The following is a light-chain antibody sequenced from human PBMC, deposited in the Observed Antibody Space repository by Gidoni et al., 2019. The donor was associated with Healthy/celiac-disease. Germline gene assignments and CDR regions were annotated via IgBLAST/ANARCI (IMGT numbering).Light chain of an antibody. J-gene: IGKJ1*01. CDR2: AAS. CDR1: QSMSSY. V-gene: IGKV1-39*01. CDR3: QQSYSTPWT. Sequence: QSPSSLSASVGDRVTITCRASQSMSSYLNWYQQKPGKAPKLLIYAASSLQSGVPSRFSGSGSGTDFTLTISSLQPEDFATYYCQQSYSTPWTFGQGTKVEIK.